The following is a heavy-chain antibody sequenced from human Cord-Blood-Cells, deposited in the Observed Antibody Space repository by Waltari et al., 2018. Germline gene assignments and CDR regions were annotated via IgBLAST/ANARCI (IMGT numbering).Heavy chain of an antibody. D-gene: IGHD7-27*01. Sequence: QVQLQQWGAGLLKPSETLSLTCAVYGGSFSGYYWSWIRQPPGKGLEWIGEINHSGSTNYHPSLKSRVTISVDTSKNQFSLKLSSVTAADTAVYYCARRNWGWCAFDIWGQGTMVTDSS. CDR3: ARRNWGWCAFDI. V-gene: IGHV4-34*01. J-gene: IGHJ3*02. CDR1: GGSFSGYY. CDR2: INHSGST.